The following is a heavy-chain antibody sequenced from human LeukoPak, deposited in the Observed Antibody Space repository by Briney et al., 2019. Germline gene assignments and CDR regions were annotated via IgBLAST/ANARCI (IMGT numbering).Heavy chain of an antibody. V-gene: IGHV3-23*01. D-gene: IGHD3-10*01. Sequence: GGSLRLSCAASGFTFDNYAMSWVRQAPGKGLEWVSSISASGGSTYYADSVKGRFTISRDNSNKILYLRMNSLRAEDTAVYYCAKCFSMIRGLRGTYYYYGMDVWGRGTTVTVSS. CDR2: ISASGGST. CDR1: GFTFDNYA. J-gene: IGHJ6*04. CDR3: AKCFSMIRGLRGTYYYYGMDV.